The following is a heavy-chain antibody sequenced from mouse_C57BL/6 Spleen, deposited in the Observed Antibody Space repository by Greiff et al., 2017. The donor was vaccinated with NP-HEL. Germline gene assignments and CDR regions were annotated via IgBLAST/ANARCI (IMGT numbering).Heavy chain of an antibody. V-gene: IGHV14-3*01. D-gene: IGHD1-1*01. CDR2: IDPANGNT. CDR3: ASHYYDSSLYYFDY. J-gene: IGHJ2*01. CDR1: GFNIKNTY. Sequence: EVQLQQSVAELVRPGASVKLSCTASGFNIKNTYMHWVKQRPEQGLEWIGRIDPANGNTKYAPKFQGKATITADTSSNTAYLQLSSLPSEDTAIYYSASHYYDSSLYYFDYWRQGTTLTVSS.